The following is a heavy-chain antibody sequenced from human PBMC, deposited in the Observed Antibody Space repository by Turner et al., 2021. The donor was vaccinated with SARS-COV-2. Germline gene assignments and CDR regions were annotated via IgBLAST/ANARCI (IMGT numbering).Heavy chain of an antibody. CDR1: GYTLTELS. J-gene: IGHJ6*02. CDR3: ATGTAVAGNSKNYYYYYGMDV. V-gene: IGHV1-24*01. D-gene: IGHD6-19*01. Sequence: QVQVVQSGAEVMNPGASVKVSCKVSGYTLTELSMHWVRQAPGKGLEWMGGFDPEDGETIYAQKFQGRVAMTEDTSTDSAYMELISLRSEDTAVDYCATGTAVAGNSKNYYYYYGMDVWGQGTTVTVSS. CDR2: FDPEDGET.